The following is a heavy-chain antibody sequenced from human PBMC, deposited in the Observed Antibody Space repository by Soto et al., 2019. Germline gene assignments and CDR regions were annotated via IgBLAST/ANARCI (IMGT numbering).Heavy chain of an antibody. CDR2: IYYSGST. J-gene: IGHJ5*02. CDR1: GGSISSGGYY. V-gene: IGHV4-31*03. CDR3: ARDSLYYDSSGYFNWFDP. D-gene: IGHD3-22*01. Sequence: PSETLSLTCTVSGGSISSGGYYWSWIRQHPGKGLEWIGYIYYSGSTYYNPSLKSRVTISVGTSKNQFSLKLSSVTAADTAVYYCARDSLYYDSSGYFNWFDPWGQGTLVTV.